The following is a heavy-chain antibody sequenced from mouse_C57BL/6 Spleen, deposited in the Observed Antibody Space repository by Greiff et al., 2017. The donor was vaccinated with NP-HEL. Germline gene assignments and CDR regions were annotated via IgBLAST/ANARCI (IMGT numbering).Heavy chain of an antibody. CDR1: GYTFTSYW. Sequence: QVQLKQPGTELVKPGASVKLSCKASGYTFTSYWMHWVKQRPGQGLEWIGNINPSNGGTNYNEKFKSKATLTVDKSSSTAYMQLSSLTSEDSAVYYCARPYYYGSSWGYAMDYWGQGTSVTVSS. CDR3: ARPYYYGSSWGYAMDY. D-gene: IGHD1-1*01. J-gene: IGHJ4*01. V-gene: IGHV1-53*01. CDR2: INPSNGGT.